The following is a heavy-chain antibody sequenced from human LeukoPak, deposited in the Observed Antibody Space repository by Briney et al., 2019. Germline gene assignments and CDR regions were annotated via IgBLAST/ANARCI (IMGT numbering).Heavy chain of an antibody. CDR2: INHSGST. Sequence: SETLSLTCAVYGGSFSGYYWSWIRQPPGKGLEWIGEINHSGSTNYNPSLKSRVTISVDTSKNQFSLKLSSVAAADTAVYYCARVYYDSSGYPNWFDPWGQGTLVTVSS. V-gene: IGHV4-34*01. CDR1: GGSFSGYY. J-gene: IGHJ5*02. D-gene: IGHD3-22*01. CDR3: ARVYYDSSGYPNWFDP.